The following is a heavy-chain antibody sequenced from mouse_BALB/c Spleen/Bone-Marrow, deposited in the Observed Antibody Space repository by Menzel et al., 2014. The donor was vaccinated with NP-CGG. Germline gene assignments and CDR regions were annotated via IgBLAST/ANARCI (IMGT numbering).Heavy chain of an antibody. V-gene: IGHV14-3*02. Sequence: VQLQQSGAELVKPGASVKLSCTASGFNIKDTYMHWVKQRPEQGLEWIGRIDPANGDTKYDPKFQGKATITADTSSNTAYLQLSSLTSEDTAVYSCAPYYYGSSLFAYWGQGTLVTASA. CDR3: APYYYGSSLFAY. CDR2: IDPANGDT. CDR1: GFNIKDTY. D-gene: IGHD1-1*01. J-gene: IGHJ3*01.